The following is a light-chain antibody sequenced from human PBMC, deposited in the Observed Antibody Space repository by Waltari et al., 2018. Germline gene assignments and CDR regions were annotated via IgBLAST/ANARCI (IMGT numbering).Light chain of an antibody. CDR2: EVT. CDR3: FSYAGSGNWV. CDR1: NSDVGSYNL. J-gene: IGLJ3*02. V-gene: IGLV2-23*02. Sequence: QSALTQAASVSGSPGQSVTMSCTGTNSDVGSYNLVSWYQQNPGEAPKLMIFEVTKRPSGVSNRFSGSKSGNTASLTISGLQAEDEAHYYCFSYAGSGNWVFGGGTKLTVL.